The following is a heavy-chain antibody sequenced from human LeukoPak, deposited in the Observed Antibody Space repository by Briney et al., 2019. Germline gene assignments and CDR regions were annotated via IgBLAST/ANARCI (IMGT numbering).Heavy chain of an antibody. J-gene: IGHJ4*02. Sequence: GGSLRLSCAASGFTFDDYGMSWVRQAPGKGLEWVSGINWNGGNTGYADSVKGRFTISRDNAKNSLYLQMNSLRAEDTALYYCATDLYGEKSLDYWGQGTLVTVSS. CDR3: ATDLYGEKSLDY. V-gene: IGHV3-20*04. CDR1: GFTFDDYG. CDR2: INWNGGNT. D-gene: IGHD3-10*01.